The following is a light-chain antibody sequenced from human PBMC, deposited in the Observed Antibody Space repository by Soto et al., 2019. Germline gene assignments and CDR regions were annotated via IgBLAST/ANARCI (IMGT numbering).Light chain of an antibody. CDR3: SSYTSSSTVV. CDR1: SSDVGGYNY. V-gene: IGLV2-14*01. Sequence: QSALTQPASVSGSPGQSITISCTGTSSDVGGYNYVSWYQQHPGKAPKLMIYDVSNRPSGVSNRFSGSKSGNTASLTISGLQAEDEADYYCSSYTSSSTVVFGGGNKLTVL. CDR2: DVS. J-gene: IGLJ2*01.